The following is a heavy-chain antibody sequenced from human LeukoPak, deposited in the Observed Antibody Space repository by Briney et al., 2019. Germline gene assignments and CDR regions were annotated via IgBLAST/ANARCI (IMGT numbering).Heavy chain of an antibody. CDR1: GYTFTGYY. CDR2: INPNSGGT. Sequence: ASVKVSCKASGYTFTGYYMRWVRQAPGQGLEWMGWINPNSGGTDYAQKFQGRVTMTRDTSISTAYMELSRLRSDDTAVYYCASGYSYGYQFDYWGQGTLVTVSS. D-gene: IGHD5-18*01. V-gene: IGHV1-2*02. CDR3: ASGYSYGYQFDY. J-gene: IGHJ4*02.